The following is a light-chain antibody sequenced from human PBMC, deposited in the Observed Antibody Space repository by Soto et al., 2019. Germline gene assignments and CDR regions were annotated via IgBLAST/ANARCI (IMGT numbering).Light chain of an antibody. V-gene: IGKV3-20*01. J-gene: IGKJ1*01. CDR2: GAS. Sequence: DIVLTQSRGTLSLSRGESDTLLRGDSHSLSSSYLAWYQQKPGQAPPLLIYGASSRATGITARFSGSGSGTAFTPPTSSLEHEDFAVYYCQQYGSTPRTFGQGTKVDIK. CDR3: QQYGSTPRT. CDR1: HSLSSSY.